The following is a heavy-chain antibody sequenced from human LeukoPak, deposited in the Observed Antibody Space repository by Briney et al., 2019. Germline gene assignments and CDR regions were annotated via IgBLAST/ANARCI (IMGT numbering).Heavy chain of an antibody. J-gene: IGHJ6*02. CDR3: AGVDIVVVPAGPYRGMDV. V-gene: IGHV4-34*01. D-gene: IGHD2-2*03. CDR1: GGSFSGYY. Sequence: SETLSLTCAVYGGSFSGYYWSWIRQPPGKGLEWIGEINHSGSTNYNPSLKSRVTISVDTSKNQFSLKLSSVTAADTAVYYCAGVDIVVVPAGPYRGMDVWGQGTTVTVSS. CDR2: INHSGST.